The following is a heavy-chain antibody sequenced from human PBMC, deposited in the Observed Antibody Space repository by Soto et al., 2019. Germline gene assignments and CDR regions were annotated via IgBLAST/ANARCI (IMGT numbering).Heavy chain of an antibody. V-gene: IGHV3-30*18. D-gene: IGHD3-3*01. CDR1: GFTFSSYG. CDR2: ISYDGSNK. Sequence: GGSLRLSCAASGFTFSSYGMHWVRQAPGKGLEWVAVISYDGSNKYYADSVKGRFTISRDNSKNTLYLQMNSLRAEDTAVYYCAKDRNGPPAYYDFWSGAYYYGMDVWGQGTTVTVSS. CDR3: AKDRNGPPAYYDFWSGAYYYGMDV. J-gene: IGHJ6*02.